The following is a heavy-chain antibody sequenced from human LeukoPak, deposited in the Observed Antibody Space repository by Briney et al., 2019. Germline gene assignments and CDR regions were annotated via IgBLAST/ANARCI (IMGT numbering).Heavy chain of an antibody. CDR3: ARDFPYDDCGDRFDY. CDR2: ISSSSSYI. V-gene: IGHV3-21*01. J-gene: IGHJ4*02. CDR1: GFTFSTYS. Sequence: GGSLRLSCAASGFTFSTYSMNWVRQAPWKGLEWVSSISSSSSYIYYADSVKGRFTISRDNAKNSLYLQMNSLRAEDTAVYHCARDFPYDDCGDRFDYWGQGTLVTVSS. D-gene: IGHD4-17*01.